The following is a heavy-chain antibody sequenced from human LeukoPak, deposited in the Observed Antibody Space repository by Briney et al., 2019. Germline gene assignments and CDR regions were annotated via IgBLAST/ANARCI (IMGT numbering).Heavy chain of an antibody. V-gene: IGHV1-18*01. CDR1: GYTFTSYG. CDR3: TTFDY. Sequence: ASVKVSCKASGYTFTSYGISWVRQAPGQGLEWMGWISAYNGNTNYAQKLQGRVTMTRDMSMSTVYMELSSLRSEDTAVFYCTTFDYWGQGTLVTVSS. CDR2: ISAYNGNT. J-gene: IGHJ4*02. D-gene: IGHD1-1*01.